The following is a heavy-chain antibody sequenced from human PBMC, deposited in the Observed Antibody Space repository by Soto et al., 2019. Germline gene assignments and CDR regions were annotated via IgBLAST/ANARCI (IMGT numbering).Heavy chain of an antibody. J-gene: IGHJ4*02. V-gene: IGHV1-18*01. CDR1: GYTFTSYG. CDR3: ARDRSSSDY. D-gene: IGHD6-13*01. Sequence: QVQLVQSGAEVKKPGAAVKVSCKSSGYTFTSYGISWVRQAPGQGLEWMGWISAYNGITNYAQKLQDRVTMTTDTSTSTAYTELRSLRSDDTALYYCARDRSSSDYWGQGTLVTVSS. CDR2: ISAYNGIT.